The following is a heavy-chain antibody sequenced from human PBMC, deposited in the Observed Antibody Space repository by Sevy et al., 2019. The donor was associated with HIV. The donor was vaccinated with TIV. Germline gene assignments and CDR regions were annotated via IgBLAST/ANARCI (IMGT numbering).Heavy chain of an antibody. D-gene: IGHD3-22*01. J-gene: IGHJ3*02. CDR1: GFTFITYA. CDR2: IYGTSGTT. Sequence: GGSLRLSCKPSGFTFITYAMNWVRQAPGKGLEWVSTIYGTSGTTYYAESVRGRFTISRDNSMNTLVLQMNTLRTEDLGLYDWAGGRYDSSGSLDAFDIWGQGTMVTISS. V-gene: IGHV3-23*01. CDR3: AGGRYDSSGSLDAFDI.